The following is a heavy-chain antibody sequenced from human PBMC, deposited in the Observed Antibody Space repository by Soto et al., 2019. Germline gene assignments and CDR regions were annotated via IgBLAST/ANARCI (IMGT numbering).Heavy chain of an antibody. CDR3: ARGGGAHARGHRHLDY. CDR1: GYSFTNYW. CDR2: IYPVDSDA. D-gene: IGHD3-16*01. Sequence: PGESLKISCQGSGYSFTNYWIGWVRQMPGKGLEWMWIIYPVDSDASYSPPFPGQVTMSADKSIRIAYLQWNSLKASDTAIYYCARGGGAHARGHRHLDYWGRRPLVTVCS. J-gene: IGHJ4*02. V-gene: IGHV5-51*01.